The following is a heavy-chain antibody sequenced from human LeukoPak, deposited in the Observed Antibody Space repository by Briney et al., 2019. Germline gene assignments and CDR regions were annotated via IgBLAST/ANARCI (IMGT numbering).Heavy chain of an antibody. J-gene: IGHJ4*02. CDR2: IYYSGST. CDR1: GGSISSSSYY. D-gene: IGHD3-16*01. Sequence: SETLSLTCTVSGGSISSSSYYWGWIRQPPGKGLEWIGSIYYSGSTYYNPSLKSRVTISVDTSKNQFSLRLTSVTAADTAVYYCAREGGLGGLYWGQGTLVTVSS. V-gene: IGHV4-39*07. CDR3: AREGGLGGLY.